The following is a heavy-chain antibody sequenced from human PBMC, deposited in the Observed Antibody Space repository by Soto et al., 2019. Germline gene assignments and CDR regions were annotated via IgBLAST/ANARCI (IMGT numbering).Heavy chain of an antibody. CDR2: ISGIGGST. J-gene: IGHJ5*02. D-gene: IGHD5-18*01. Sequence: GSLRLSCGAYEFPFSSYAMRCLRKAPGTRMEWVSAISGIGGSTDYPDSVKGRFTISRDNSKNRLYLQMKSLRDKNTAVYYGAKGLWPGWFDPWGQGTLVTVSS. CDR3: AKGLWPGWFDP. CDR1: EFPFSSYA. V-gene: IGHV3-23*01.